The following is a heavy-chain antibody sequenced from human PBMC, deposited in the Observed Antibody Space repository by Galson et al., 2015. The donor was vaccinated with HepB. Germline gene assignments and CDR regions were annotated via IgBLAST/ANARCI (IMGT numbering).Heavy chain of an antibody. J-gene: IGHJ3*02. CDR1: GSTFSSYW. CDR3: ARVSGDFWSGYMGDAFDI. CDR2: INSDGSST. Sequence: SLRLSCAASGSTFSSYWMHWVRQAPGKGLVWVSRINSDGSSTSYADSVKGRFTTSRDNAKNTLYLQMNSLRAEDTAVYYCARVSGDFWSGYMGDAFDIWGQGTMVTVSS. V-gene: IGHV3-74*01. D-gene: IGHD3-3*01.